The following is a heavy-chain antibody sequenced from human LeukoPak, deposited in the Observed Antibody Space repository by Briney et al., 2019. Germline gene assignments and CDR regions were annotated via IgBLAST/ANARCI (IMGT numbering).Heavy chain of an antibody. CDR3: ARYVTADFWSGYRDYYYYYMDV. V-gene: IGHV4-38-2*01. D-gene: IGHD3-3*01. J-gene: IGHJ6*03. Sequence: SETLSLTCAVSGYSISSGYYWGWIRQPPGKGLEWIGSIYHSGSTYYNPSLKSRVTISVDTSKNQFSLKLSSVTAADTAVYYCARYVTADFWSGYRDYYYYYMDVWGKGTTVTVSS. CDR1: GYSISSGYY. CDR2: IYHSGST.